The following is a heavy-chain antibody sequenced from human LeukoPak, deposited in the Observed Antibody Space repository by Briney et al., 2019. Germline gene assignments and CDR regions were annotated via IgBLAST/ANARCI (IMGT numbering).Heavy chain of an antibody. CDR3: GRDRHWNQGNFDY. Sequence: ASVKVSCKAFGYTITGYYIHWVRQAPGQGLEWMGWINPNNGRTNSAQKFQGRVTMTRDTSIGTAYMELNRLTYDDTAVYYCGRDRHWNQGNFDYWGQGTLVTVSS. CDR1: GYTITGYY. D-gene: IGHD1-1*01. CDR2: INPNNGRT. J-gene: IGHJ4*02. V-gene: IGHV1-2*02.